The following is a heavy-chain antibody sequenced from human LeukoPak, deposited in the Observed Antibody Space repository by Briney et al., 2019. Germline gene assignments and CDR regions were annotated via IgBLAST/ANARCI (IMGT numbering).Heavy chain of an antibody. CDR1: GYTFTGYY. CDR3: AKPYIYYYDSSGYHPFDY. D-gene: IGHD3-22*01. CDR2: INPNSGGR. V-gene: IGHV1-2*02. J-gene: IGHJ4*02. Sequence: GASVTVSCKASGYTFTGYYIRWVRQAPGQGLEWMGWINPNSGGRHYAQKFQGRVTLTRDTSINTAYMELSRLRSDDTAVYYCAKPYIYYYDSSGYHPFDYWGQGTLVTVSS.